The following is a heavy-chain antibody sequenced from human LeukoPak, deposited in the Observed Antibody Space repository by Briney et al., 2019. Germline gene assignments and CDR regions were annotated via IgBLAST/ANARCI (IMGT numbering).Heavy chain of an antibody. D-gene: IGHD3-10*01. J-gene: IGHJ4*02. CDR1: GITLSNYG. CDR3: AKRGVVIRVILVGFHKEAYYFDS. Sequence: GGSLRLSCAVSGITLSNYGMSWVRQAPGKGLEWVADISGSGGGTHYADSVKGRFTISRDNPKNTLHLQMNSLRAEDTAVYFCAKRGVVIRVILVGFHKEAYYFDSWGQGALVTVSS. CDR2: ISGSGGGT. V-gene: IGHV3-23*01.